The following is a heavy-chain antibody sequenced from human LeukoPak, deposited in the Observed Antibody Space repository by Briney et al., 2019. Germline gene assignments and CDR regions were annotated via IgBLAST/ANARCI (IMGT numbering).Heavy chain of an antibody. Sequence: PSETLSLTCTVSGGPISSYYWSWIRQPPGKGLEWIGYIYYSGYTNYNPSLKSRVTISVDTSKNQFSLKMRSVTAADTAVYYCARTTMVRGTYYMDVWGKGTTVTISS. D-gene: IGHD3-10*01. CDR1: GGPISSYY. V-gene: IGHV4-59*12. CDR3: ARTTMVRGTYYMDV. CDR2: IYYSGYT. J-gene: IGHJ6*03.